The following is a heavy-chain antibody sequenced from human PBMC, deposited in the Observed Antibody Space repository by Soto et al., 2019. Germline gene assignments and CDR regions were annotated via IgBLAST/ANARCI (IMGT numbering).Heavy chain of an antibody. CDR1: GYTFTGYY. D-gene: IGHD4-17*01. Sequence: QVPLVQSGAEVKKPGASVKVSRKASGYTFTGYYMHWVRQAPGQGLEWMGWINPNSGGTNYAQEFQGWVTMTRDTSISTAYMELSRLRSDDTAVYYCARSTTVTTSPYFDYWGQGTLVTVSS. V-gene: IGHV1-2*04. CDR3: ARSTTVTTSPYFDY. CDR2: INPNSGGT. J-gene: IGHJ4*02.